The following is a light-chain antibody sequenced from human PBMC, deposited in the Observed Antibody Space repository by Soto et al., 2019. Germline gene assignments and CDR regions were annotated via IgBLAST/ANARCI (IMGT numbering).Light chain of an antibody. CDR2: GAS. Sequence: DIQMTQSPSSLSASVGDRVTITCRASQSINTFLNWYQQKPGKVPKLLIYGASTLQGGVPSRFSGRGSGTDFTLTINSLQPEDFATYYCQQSHSTPRTFGQGTKVET. J-gene: IGKJ1*01. CDR3: QQSHSTPRT. CDR1: QSINTF. V-gene: IGKV1-39*01.